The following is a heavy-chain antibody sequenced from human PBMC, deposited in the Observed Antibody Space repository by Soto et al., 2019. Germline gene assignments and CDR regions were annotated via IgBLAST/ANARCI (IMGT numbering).Heavy chain of an antibody. Sequence: QVQLVQSGAEVKKPGASVKVSYVASGYTFTDHYIHWVRQAPGQGLEWMGWINPHSGDTIYAQKFQGRVTLTRDTSISTAYMELSRLRSDDTAVYYCAKGYVTTVTWGHWGQGTLVSVSS. D-gene: IGHD4-17*01. V-gene: IGHV1-2*02. CDR2: INPHSGDT. CDR1: GYTFTDHY. J-gene: IGHJ4*02. CDR3: AKGYVTTVTWGH.